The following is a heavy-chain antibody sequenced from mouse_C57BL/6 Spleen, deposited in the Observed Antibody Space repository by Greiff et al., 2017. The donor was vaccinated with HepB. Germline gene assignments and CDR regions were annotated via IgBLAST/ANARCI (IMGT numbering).Heavy chain of an antibody. CDR1: GFTFSSYG. CDR2: ISSGGSYT. J-gene: IGHJ4*01. V-gene: IGHV5-6*02. Sequence: EVKLEESGGDLVKPGGSLKLSCAASGFTFSSYGMSWVRQTPDKRLEWVATISSGGSYTYYPDSVKGRFTISRDNAKNTLYLQMSSLKSEDTAMYYCARGGYYGSSYGAMDYWGQGTSVTVSS. D-gene: IGHD1-1*01. CDR3: ARGGYYGSSYGAMDY.